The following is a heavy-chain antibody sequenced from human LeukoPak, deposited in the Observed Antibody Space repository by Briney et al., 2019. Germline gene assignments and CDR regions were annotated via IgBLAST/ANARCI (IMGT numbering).Heavy chain of an antibody. J-gene: IGHJ4*02. Sequence: GRSLRLSCAASGFTFSSYGMHWVRQAPGKGLEWVAVISYDGSNKYYADSVKGRFTISRDNSKNTLYLQMNSLRAEDTAAYYCAKDQGYDYVWGSYQIDYWGQGTLVTVSS. CDR3: AKDQGYDYVWGSYQIDY. D-gene: IGHD3-16*01. V-gene: IGHV3-30*18. CDR2: ISYDGSNK. CDR1: GFTFSSYG.